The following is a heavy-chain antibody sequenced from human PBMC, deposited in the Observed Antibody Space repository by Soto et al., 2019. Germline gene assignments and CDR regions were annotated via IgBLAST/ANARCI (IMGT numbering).Heavy chain of an antibody. CDR3: TTDFAIFGVVTNYGMDV. J-gene: IGHJ6*02. CDR1: GFTFSNAW. CDR2: IKSKTDGGTT. V-gene: IGHV3-15*07. Sequence: PGGSLRLSCAASGFTFSNAWMNWVRQAPGKGLEWVGRIKSKTDGGTTDYTAPVKGRFTISRDDSKKTLYLQMNSLKTEDTAVYYCTTDFAIFGVVTNYGMDVWGQGTTVTVSS. D-gene: IGHD3-3*01.